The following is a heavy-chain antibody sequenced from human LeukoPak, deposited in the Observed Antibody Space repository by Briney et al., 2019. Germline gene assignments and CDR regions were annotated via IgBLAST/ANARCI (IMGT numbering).Heavy chain of an antibody. CDR3: ARESTFRLLRSVSDI. J-gene: IGHJ3*02. Sequence: ASLKVSCKASGYTFTIFHIHWVRQAPGQGLEWMGMINPSDGSTSYAQKFQGRVTMTSDTSTSTVAMDLGSLRSDDTAVYYCARESTFRLLRSVSDIWGQGTMVTVSS. CDR2: INPSDGST. V-gene: IGHV1-46*01. D-gene: IGHD5-12*01. CDR1: GYTFTIFH.